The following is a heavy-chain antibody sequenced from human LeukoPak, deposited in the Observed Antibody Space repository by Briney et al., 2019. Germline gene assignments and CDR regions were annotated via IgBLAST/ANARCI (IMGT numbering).Heavy chain of an antibody. Sequence: ASVKVSCKASGYTFTSYAMHWVRQAPGQGLEWMGWISAYNGNTNYAQKFQGRVTMTRDTSTSTVYMELSSLRSEDTAVYYCARDLGDGNNYEFDYWGQGTLVTVSS. CDR3: ARDLGDGNNYEFDY. J-gene: IGHJ4*02. CDR2: ISAYNGNT. D-gene: IGHD5-24*01. CDR1: GYTFTSYA. V-gene: IGHV1-3*01.